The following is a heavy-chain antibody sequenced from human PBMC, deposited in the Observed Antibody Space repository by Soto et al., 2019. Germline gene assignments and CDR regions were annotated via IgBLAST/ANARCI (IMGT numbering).Heavy chain of an antibody. V-gene: IGHV3-30*03. Sequence: QMQLVESGGGVVQPGRSLRLSCAASGFTFSDHGIHWVRQAPGKGLEWVADISYNGIDKWYADSVKGRFTISRDNYRDTVYLQINGLRPEDTAVNYCASGEGGNGHDIRFDYWGQGTLVTVSS. CDR1: GFTFSDHG. D-gene: IGHD5-12*01. CDR2: ISYNGIDK. J-gene: IGHJ4*02. CDR3: ASGEGGNGHDIRFDY.